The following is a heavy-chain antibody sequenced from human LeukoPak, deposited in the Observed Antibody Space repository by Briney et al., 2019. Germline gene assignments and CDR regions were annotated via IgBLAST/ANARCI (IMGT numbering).Heavy chain of an antibody. D-gene: IGHD4-11*01. CDR2: IKQDGSEK. CDR3: AREIIVTTFPDY. V-gene: IGHV3-7*01. J-gene: IGHJ4*02. Sequence: PGGSLRLSCAASGFIFSTYWMTWVRQAPGKGLEWAANIKQDGSEKHYVDSVKGRFTISRDNAKNSLYLQMNSLRAEDTAVYYCAREIIVTTFPDYWGQGTLVTVSS. CDR1: GFIFSTYW.